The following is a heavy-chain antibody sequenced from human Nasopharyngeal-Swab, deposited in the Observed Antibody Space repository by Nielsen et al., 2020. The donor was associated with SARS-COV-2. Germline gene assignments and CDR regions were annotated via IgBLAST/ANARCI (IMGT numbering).Heavy chain of an antibody. V-gene: IGHV3-43*01. CDR3: AKAQYGALPRDWYFDL. CDR2: ISWDGGST. CDR1: GFTFDDYT. J-gene: IGHJ2*01. Sequence: GSLRLSCAASGFTFDDYTMHWVRQAPGKGLEWVSLISWDGGSTYYADSVKGRFTISRDNSKNSLYLQMNSLRTEDTALYYCAKAQYGALPRDWYFDLWGRGTLVTVSS. D-gene: IGHD4-17*01.